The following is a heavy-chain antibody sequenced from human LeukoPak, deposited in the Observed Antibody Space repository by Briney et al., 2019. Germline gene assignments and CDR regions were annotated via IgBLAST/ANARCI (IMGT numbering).Heavy chain of an antibody. CDR2: ISGSGGST. J-gene: IGHJ4*02. D-gene: IGHD6-13*01. V-gene: IGHV3-23*01. CDR3: AKFPVGMAKGPSLFDY. Sequence: PGGSLRLSCAASGFTFSSYAMSWVRQAPGKGLEWVSAISGSGGSTYYADSVKGRFTISRDNSKNTLYLQMNSLRAEDTAVYYCAKFPVGMAKGPSLFDYWGQGTLVTVSS. CDR1: GFTFSSYA.